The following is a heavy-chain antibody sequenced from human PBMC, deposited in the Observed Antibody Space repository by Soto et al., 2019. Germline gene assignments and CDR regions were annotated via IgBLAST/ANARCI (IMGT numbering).Heavy chain of an antibody. CDR1: GFNFTNYG. CDR3: ATTTVVAAAGFDP. Sequence: QVHLVESGGGVVQPGKSLRLSCGASGFNFTNYGMQWVRQAPGKGLELVAIIANNGNKKFYSDSVKGRFTVSRDNSENTLFLQMNSLRPEDTAVYYCATTTVVAAAGFDPLVHGTRVIVSS. CDR2: IANNGNKK. J-gene: IGHJ5*02. D-gene: IGHD2-15*01. V-gene: IGHV3-30*03.